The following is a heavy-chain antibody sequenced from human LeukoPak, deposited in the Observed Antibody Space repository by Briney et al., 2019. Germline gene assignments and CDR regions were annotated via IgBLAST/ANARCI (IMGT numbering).Heavy chain of an antibody. CDR2: ISGSGGST. CDR1: GFTFSSYA. D-gene: IGHD2-15*01. J-gene: IGHJ4*02. V-gene: IGHV3-23*01. CDR3: AKGGVDIVVVVAATQVYY. Sequence: GGSLRLSCAASGFTFSSYAMSWVRQAPGKGLEWVSAISGSGGSTYYADSVKGRFTISRDNSKNTLYLQMNSLRAEDTAVCYCAKGGVDIVVVVAATQVYYWGQGTLVTVSS.